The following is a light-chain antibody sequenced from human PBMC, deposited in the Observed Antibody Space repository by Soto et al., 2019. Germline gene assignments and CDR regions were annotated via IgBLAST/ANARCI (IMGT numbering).Light chain of an antibody. J-gene: IGLJ1*01. CDR2: EVT. V-gene: IGLV2-14*01. Sequence: QSALTQPASGSGSPGQSITISWTGTSIDVAGYNHGSWYQHHPGKAPKLMMYEVTKRPSDVSKRVSGSKSGDTASLPISGLQPEDEADYYRNSHTARTTRIFGTGTKVTV. CDR3: NSHTARTTRI. CDR1: SIDVAGYNH.